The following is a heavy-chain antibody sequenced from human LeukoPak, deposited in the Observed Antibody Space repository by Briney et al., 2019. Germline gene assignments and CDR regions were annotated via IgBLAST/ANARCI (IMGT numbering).Heavy chain of an antibody. D-gene: IGHD1-26*01. CDR3: ARVMSGSLNSDY. Sequence: GRSLRLSCAASGFTFSSYGMHWVRQAPGKGLEWVAVIWYDGGNKYYADSVKGRFTISRDNAKNSLYLQMNSLRAEDTAVYYCARVMSGSLNSDYWGQGTLVTVSS. J-gene: IGHJ4*02. CDR2: IWYDGGNK. CDR1: GFTFSSYG. V-gene: IGHV3-33*01.